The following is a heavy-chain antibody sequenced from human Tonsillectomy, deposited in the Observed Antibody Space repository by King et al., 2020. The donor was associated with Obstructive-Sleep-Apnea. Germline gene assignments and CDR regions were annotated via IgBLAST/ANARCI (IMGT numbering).Heavy chain of an antibody. V-gene: IGHV1-69*04. Sequence: QLVQSGAEVKKPGSSVKVSCKASGGTFNSCGISWVRQAPGQGLEWRGRIIPILDVTNYAQKFQGRVTITADKFMSTAYMELSSLRSEDTAVYYCARGGGDAFLAAYKQDGYLDLLGQGNLGTVSS. CDR3: ARGGGDAFLAAYKQDGYLDL. D-gene: IGHD3-9*01. J-gene: IGHJ2*01. CDR1: GGTFNSCG. CDR2: IIPILDVT.